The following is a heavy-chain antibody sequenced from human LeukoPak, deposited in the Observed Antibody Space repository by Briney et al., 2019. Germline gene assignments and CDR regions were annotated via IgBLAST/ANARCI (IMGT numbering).Heavy chain of an antibody. CDR3: ARDGTYYYGSGSYYNGYYYYGMDV. CDR1: GGSNSSGSYY. CDR2: IYTSGST. D-gene: IGHD3-10*01. V-gene: IGHV4-61*02. J-gene: IGHJ6*02. Sequence: SETLSLTCTVSGGSNSSGSYYWGWIRQPAGTGLEWIGRIYTSGSTNYNPSLKSRVTISVDTSKNQFSLKLSSVTAADTAVYYCARDGTYYYGSGSYYNGYYYYGMDVWGQGTTVTVSS.